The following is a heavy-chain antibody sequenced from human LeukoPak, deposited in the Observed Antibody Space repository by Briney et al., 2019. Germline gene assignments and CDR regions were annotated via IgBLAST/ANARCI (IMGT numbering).Heavy chain of an antibody. Sequence: GGSLRLSCTASGFPFHIYAMHWVRQAPGKGPEWVSGIGGGDTYYAASVRGRFTISRDDAKKTVHLQMNILRPDDTAIYYCAKDMIRGNGEYDAFDIWGRGTMVTVSS. D-gene: IGHD3-10*01. CDR3: AKDMIRGNGEYDAFDI. CDR2: IGGGDT. J-gene: IGHJ3*02. V-gene: IGHV3-23*01. CDR1: GFPFHIYA.